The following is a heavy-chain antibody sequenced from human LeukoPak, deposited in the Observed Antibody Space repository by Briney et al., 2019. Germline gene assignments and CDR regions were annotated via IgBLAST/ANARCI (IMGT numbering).Heavy chain of an antibody. D-gene: IGHD6-19*01. CDR1: GFTFSNYA. CDR3: ARGPQWLDPFDY. J-gene: IGHJ4*02. CDR2: ISYDGSNK. Sequence: GGSLRLSCAASGFTFSNYAMHWVRQAPGKGLEWVAVISYDGSNKYYADSVKGRFTISRDNSKNTPYLQMNSLRAEDTAVYYCARGPQWLDPFDYWGQGTLVTVSS. V-gene: IGHV3-30-3*01.